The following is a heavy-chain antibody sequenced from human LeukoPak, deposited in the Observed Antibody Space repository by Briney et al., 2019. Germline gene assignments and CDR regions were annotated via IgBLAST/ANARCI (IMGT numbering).Heavy chain of an antibody. V-gene: IGHV4-34*01. Sequence: SETLSLTCAVYGGSFSGYYWSWIRQPPGKGLEWIGEINHSGSTNFNPSLKSRVTISVDTSKNQFSLKLSSVTAADTAVYYCARRSLPIVVVPAATGLGWFDPWGQGTLVTVSS. CDR2: INHSGST. CDR3: ARRSLPIVVVPAATGLGWFDP. J-gene: IGHJ5*02. CDR1: GGSFSGYY. D-gene: IGHD2-2*01.